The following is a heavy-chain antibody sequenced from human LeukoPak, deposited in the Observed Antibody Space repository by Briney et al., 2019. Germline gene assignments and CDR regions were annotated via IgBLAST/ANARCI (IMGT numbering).Heavy chain of an antibody. CDR1: RNIFTGYF. Sequence: ASVKVSCKASRNIFTGYFIHWVRQAPGQGLEWMGWINPKNGGTNPAEKFQGKVTMTRDTSLSTAFMELTGLTSDDTAVYFCAREPPYTGHCDITTCDVSRFDLWGQGTLVTVSS. CDR2: INPKNGGT. J-gene: IGHJ4*02. D-gene: IGHD2-2*01. CDR3: AREPPYTGHCDITTCDVSRFDL. V-gene: IGHV1-2*02.